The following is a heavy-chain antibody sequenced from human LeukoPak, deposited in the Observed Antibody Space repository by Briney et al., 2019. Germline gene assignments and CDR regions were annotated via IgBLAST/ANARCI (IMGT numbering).Heavy chain of an antibody. D-gene: IGHD6-19*01. CDR2: IYHSGST. V-gene: IGHV4-38-2*02. J-gene: IGHJ5*02. Sequence: SETLSLTCTVSGYSISSGYYWGWIRQPPGKGLEWIGSIYHSGSTYYNPSLKSRVTISVDTSKNQFSLKLSSVTAADTAVYYCARGKSGWPRGPNWFDPWGQGTLVTVSS. CDR1: GYSISSGYY. CDR3: ARGKSGWPRGPNWFDP.